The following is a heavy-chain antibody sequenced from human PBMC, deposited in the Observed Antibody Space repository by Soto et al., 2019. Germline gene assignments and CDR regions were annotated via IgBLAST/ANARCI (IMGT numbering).Heavy chain of an antibody. CDR3: ARMIAVAGPGGFYYYGMDV. CDR1: GYTFTGYY. CDR2: INPNSGGT. D-gene: IGHD6-19*01. Sequence: ASVKVSCKASGYTFTGYYMHWVRQAPGQGLEWMGWINPNSGGTNYAQKFQGWVTMTRDTSISTAYMELSRLRSDDTAVYYCARMIAVAGPGGFYYYGMDVWGQGTTVTVSS. J-gene: IGHJ6*02. V-gene: IGHV1-2*04.